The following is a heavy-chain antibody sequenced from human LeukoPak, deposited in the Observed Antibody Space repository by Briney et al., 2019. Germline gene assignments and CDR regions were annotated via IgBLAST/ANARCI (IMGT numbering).Heavy chain of an antibody. V-gene: IGHV3-23*01. Sequence: GGSLRLSCAASGFTFSIYAMSWVRQAPGKGLEWVAGITSSGNTTYYADPVKGRFTISRDNSKNILYLQMNSLRAEDTAVYYCARDREPGTSASRFDYWGQGTLVTVSS. CDR2: ITSSGNTT. CDR3: ARDREPGTSASRFDY. D-gene: IGHD2-8*02. J-gene: IGHJ4*02. CDR1: GFTFSIYA.